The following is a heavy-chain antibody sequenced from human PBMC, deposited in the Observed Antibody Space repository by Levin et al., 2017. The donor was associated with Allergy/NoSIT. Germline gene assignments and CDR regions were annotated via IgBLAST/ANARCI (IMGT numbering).Heavy chain of an antibody. V-gene: IGHV3-9*01. CDR1: GFTFDDYA. J-gene: IGHJ5*02. CDR3: AKDIGGSPADGGWFDP. D-gene: IGHD3-16*01. Sequence: QPGGSLRLSCAASGFTFDDYAMHWVRQAPGKGLEWVSGISWNSGSIGYADSVKGRFTISRDNAKNSLYLQMNSLRAEDTALYYCAKDIGGSPADGGWFDPWGQGTLVTVSS. CDR2: ISWNSGSI.